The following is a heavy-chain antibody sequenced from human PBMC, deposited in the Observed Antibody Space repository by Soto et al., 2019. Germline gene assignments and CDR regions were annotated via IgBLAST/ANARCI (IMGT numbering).Heavy chain of an antibody. J-gene: IGHJ4*02. CDR1: GFTFDDYA. Sequence: EVQLVESGGGLVQPGRSLRLSCAASGFTFDDYAMHWVRQAPGKGLEWVSGISWNSGSIGYADSVKGRFPISRDNARHSRYLKMNSLRAEDTALYYCAKDIAQVDRYSSPRLGYWGQGTLVTVSS. D-gene: IGHD6-13*01. CDR2: ISWNSGSI. CDR3: AKDIAQVDRYSSPRLGY. V-gene: IGHV3-9*01.